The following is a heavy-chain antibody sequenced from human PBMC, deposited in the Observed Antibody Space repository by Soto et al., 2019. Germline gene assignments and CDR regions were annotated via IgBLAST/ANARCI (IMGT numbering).Heavy chain of an antibody. V-gene: IGHV3-30*03. CDR1: GFTFSSYG. Sequence: QVQLVESGGGVVQPGRSLRLSCAASGFTFSSYGMHWVRQAPGKGLEWVAVISYDGNEKFYADSVKGRFTISRDNSKNTLYLQTNRLRPEDTAVYYCAGGGGFWGDDCYKGGIDYWGQGTRVTASS. J-gene: IGHJ4*02. CDR2: ISYDGNEK. D-gene: IGHD2-21*02. CDR3: AGGGGFWGDDCYKGGIDY.